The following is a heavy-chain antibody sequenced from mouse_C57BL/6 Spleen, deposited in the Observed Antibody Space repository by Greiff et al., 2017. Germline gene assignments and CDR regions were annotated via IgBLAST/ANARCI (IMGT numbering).Heavy chain of an antibody. D-gene: IGHD1-1*01. V-gene: IGHV1-53*01. CDR2: INPSNGGT. CDR1: GYTFTSYW. CDR3: AREDGSSPYYYAMDY. J-gene: IGHJ4*01. Sequence: QVQLQQPGTELVKPGASVKLSCKASGYTFTSYWMHWVKQRPGQGLEWIGNINPSNGGTNYNEKFKSKATLTVDKSSSTAYMQLSSLTSEDSAVYYCAREDGSSPYYYAMDYWGQGTSVTVSS.